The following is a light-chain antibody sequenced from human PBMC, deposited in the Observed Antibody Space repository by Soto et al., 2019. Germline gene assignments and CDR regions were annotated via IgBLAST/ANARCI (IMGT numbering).Light chain of an antibody. CDR1: QSVSSSY. CDR2: GAS. Sequence: EIVLTQSPGTLSLSPGERATLSCRASQSVSSSYLAWYQQKPGQAPRLLIYGASSRATGIPDRFSGSGSGTDFTLTISRLEPEDFAVYYFQQYGRPLFTFGPRTKVDIK. J-gene: IGKJ3*01. CDR3: QQYGRPLFT. V-gene: IGKV3-20*01.